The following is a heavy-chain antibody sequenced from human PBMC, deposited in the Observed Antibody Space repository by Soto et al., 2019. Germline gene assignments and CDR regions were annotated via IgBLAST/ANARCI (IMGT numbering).Heavy chain of an antibody. CDR1: GFTFSDYY. CDR3: ARDADILTGTDAFDI. D-gene: IGHD3-9*01. J-gene: IGHJ3*02. CDR2: ISSSSSYT. Sequence: QVQLVESGGGLVKPGGSLSLSCAASGFTFSDYYMSWIRQAPGKGLEWVSYISSSSSYTNYADSVKGRFTISRDNAKNSLYLQMNSLRAEDTAVYYCARDADILTGTDAFDILGQGTMVTVSS. V-gene: IGHV3-11*05.